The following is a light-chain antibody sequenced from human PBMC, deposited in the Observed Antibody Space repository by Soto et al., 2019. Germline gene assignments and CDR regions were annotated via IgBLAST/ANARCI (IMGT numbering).Light chain of an antibody. Sequence: EIVMTQSPATLSVSPGERATLSCRASQSVSSNLAWYQQKPGQAPGLLIYGASTRATGIPARFSGSGSGTEFTLTISSLQSADFAVYYCQQYNNWPTWTFGQGTKVEIK. CDR2: GAS. CDR1: QSVSSN. V-gene: IGKV3-15*01. CDR3: QQYNNWPTWT. J-gene: IGKJ1*01.